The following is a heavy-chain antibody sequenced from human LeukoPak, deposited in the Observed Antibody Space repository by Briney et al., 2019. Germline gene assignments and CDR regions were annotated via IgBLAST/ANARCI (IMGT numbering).Heavy chain of an antibody. Sequence: GGSLRLSCIVSGFTLSSYEMSWIRQAPGKGLEWVASIEYSGGSAYYADSVKGRFSISREDSKNTLYLQMNSLRAEDTAVYYCARDYGDLHFDYWGQGTLVTVSS. CDR2: IEYSGGSA. D-gene: IGHD4-17*01. CDR1: GFTLSSYE. V-gene: IGHV3-23*01. J-gene: IGHJ4*02. CDR3: ARDYGDLHFDY.